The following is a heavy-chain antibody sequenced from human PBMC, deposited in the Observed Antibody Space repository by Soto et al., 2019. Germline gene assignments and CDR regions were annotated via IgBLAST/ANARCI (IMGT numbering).Heavy chain of an antibody. J-gene: IGHJ4*02. Sequence: ASVKVSCKASGYTFTGYYMHWVRQAPGQGLEWMGWINPNSGGTNYAQKFQGWVTMTRDTSIGTAYMELSRLRSDDTAVYYCARVRMTTVSVYYFDYWGQGTLVTVSS. V-gene: IGHV1-2*04. D-gene: IGHD4-17*01. CDR3: ARVRMTTVSVYYFDY. CDR1: GYTFTGYY. CDR2: INPNSGGT.